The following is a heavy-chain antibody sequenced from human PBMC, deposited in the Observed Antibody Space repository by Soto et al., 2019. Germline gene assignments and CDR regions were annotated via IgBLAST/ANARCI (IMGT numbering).Heavy chain of an antibody. CDR3: ARGVGSHNWNSPPYYYYYMDV. CDR1: GGSISSYY. Sequence: SETLSLTCTVSGGSISSYYWSWIRQPPGKGLEWIGYIYYSGSTNYNPSLKSRVTISVDTSKNQFFLKLSSVTAADTAVYYCARGVGSHNWNSPPYYYYYMDVWGKGTTVTVSS. CDR2: IYYSGST. J-gene: IGHJ6*03. V-gene: IGHV4-59*01. D-gene: IGHD1-7*01.